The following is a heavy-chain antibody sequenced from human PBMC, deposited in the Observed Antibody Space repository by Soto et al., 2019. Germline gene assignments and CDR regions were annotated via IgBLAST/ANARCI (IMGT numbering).Heavy chain of an antibody. CDR1: GGSINSTTYY. CDR2: IYYSGTT. J-gene: IGHJ6*03. CDR3: ARFHYYYYMDV. Sequence: SDTLSLTFTVSGGSINSTTYYWGWIRQPPGKGLEWIGGIYYSGTTYYNPSLKSRVTISVDTSKNLFSLKVSSVTAADTAVYYCARFHYYYYMDVWGKGTTVTVSS. V-gene: IGHV4-39*01.